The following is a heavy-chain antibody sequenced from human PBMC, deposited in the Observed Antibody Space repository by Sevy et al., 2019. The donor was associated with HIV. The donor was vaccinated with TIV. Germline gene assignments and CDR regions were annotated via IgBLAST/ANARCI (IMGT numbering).Heavy chain of an antibody. J-gene: IGHJ4*02. CDR3: AKGGIYNDYVN. CDR1: GFKLINYD. V-gene: IGHV3-23*05. Sequence: GGSLRLSCEASGFKLINYDMTWVRQAPGEGLEWVSVISSSGTSTYYADSVKGRFTISRDNFKDTVYPQMNSLRAEDTAVYYCAKGGIYNDYVNWGQGTLVTVSS. D-gene: IGHD3-16*01. CDR2: ISSSGTST.